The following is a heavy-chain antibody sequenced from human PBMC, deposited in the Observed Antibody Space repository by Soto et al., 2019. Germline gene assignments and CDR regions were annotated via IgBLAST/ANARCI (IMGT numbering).Heavy chain of an antibody. D-gene: IGHD6-19*01. J-gene: IGHJ4*02. Sequence: ITLKESGPTLVKPTQTLTLTCTFSGFSLSTSGVGVGWIRQPPGKALEWLALIYWNDDKRYSPSLKSRLTITKDTSKNQVVLTMTNMDPVDTATYYCAHRRRVQWLASAFDYWGQGTLVTVSS. CDR3: AHRRRVQWLASAFDY. V-gene: IGHV2-5*01. CDR2: IYWNDDK. CDR1: GFSLSTSGVG.